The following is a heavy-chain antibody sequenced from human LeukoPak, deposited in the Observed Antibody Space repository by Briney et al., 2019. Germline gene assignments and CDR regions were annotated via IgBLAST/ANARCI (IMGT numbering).Heavy chain of an antibody. J-gene: IGHJ4*02. CDR2: ISYDGSNK. Sequence: PGGSLRLSCAASGFTFSSYAMHWVRQAPGKGLEWVAVISYDGSNKYYADSVKGRFTISRDNSKNTLYLQMNSLRAEDTAVYYWARDGEQLAFDYWGQGTLVTVSS. CDR1: GFTFSSYA. D-gene: IGHD6-13*01. CDR3: ARDGEQLAFDY. V-gene: IGHV3-30*01.